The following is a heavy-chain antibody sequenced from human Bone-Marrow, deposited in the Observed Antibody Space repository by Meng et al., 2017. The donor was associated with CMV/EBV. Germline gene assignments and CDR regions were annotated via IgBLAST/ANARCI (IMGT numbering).Heavy chain of an antibody. D-gene: IGHD2-2*01. J-gene: IGHJ6*02. Sequence: SLKISCAASGFTFDDYAMHWVRQAPGKGLEWVSSISWNSGSIGYADSVKGRFTISRDNAKNSLYLQMNSLRAEDTAVYYCARQKVPGYCSSTSCHGYYYYGMDVWGQGTTVTVSS. CDR2: ISWNSGSI. V-gene: IGHV3-9*01. CDR1: GFTFDDYA. CDR3: ARQKVPGYCSSTSCHGYYYYGMDV.